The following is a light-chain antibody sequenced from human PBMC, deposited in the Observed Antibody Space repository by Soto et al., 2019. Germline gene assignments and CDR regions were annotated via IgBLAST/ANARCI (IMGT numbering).Light chain of an antibody. CDR1: SSDVGCYNY. CDR3: SSYTSSSVV. V-gene: IGLV2-14*01. J-gene: IGLJ2*01. CDR2: DVS. Sequence: QSALTQPASVSGSPGQSITISCTGTSSDVGCYNYVSWYLQHPGNAPKLLIYDVSNRTSGVSNLVSGSKSGNTASLTISGLHADDEDDCYCSSYTSSSVVFGGGTKLTVL.